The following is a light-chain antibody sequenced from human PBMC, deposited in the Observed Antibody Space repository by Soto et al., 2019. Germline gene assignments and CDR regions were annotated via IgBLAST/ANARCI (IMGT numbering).Light chain of an antibody. CDR3: ASWDDSLSGHVV. J-gene: IGLJ2*01. CDR1: RSNIGSNY. V-gene: IGLV1-47*01. CDR2: KNN. Sequence: QSVLTQPPSASGTPGQRVTISCSGSRSNIGSNYVYWYQQVPGTAPKLLMYKNNQRPSGVPDRFSGSKSGTSASLAISGLRSEDEADYYCASWDDSLSGHVVFGGGTKLTVL.